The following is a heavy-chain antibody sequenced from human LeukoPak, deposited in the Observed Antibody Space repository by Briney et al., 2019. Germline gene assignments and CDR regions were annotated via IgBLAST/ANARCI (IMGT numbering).Heavy chain of an antibody. J-gene: IGHJ5*02. CDR1: GFTFSSYS. CDR3: ARDVQGAYCSSTSCYNWFDP. Sequence: GSLRLSCAASGFTFSSYSMNWVRQAPGKGLEWIGSIYYSGSTYYNPSLKSRVTISVDTSKNQFSLKLSSVTAADTAVYYCARDVQGAYCSSTSCYNWFDPWGQGTLVTVSS. CDR2: IYYSGST. D-gene: IGHD2-2*01. V-gene: IGHV4-39*07.